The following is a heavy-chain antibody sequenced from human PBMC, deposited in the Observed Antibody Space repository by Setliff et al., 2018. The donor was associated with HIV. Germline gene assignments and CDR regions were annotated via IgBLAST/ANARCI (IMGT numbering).Heavy chain of an antibody. V-gene: IGHV1-69*10. D-gene: IGHD1-26*01. CDR2: IISILEIT. CDR3: ARVKSGRYPNDAFDI. J-gene: IGHJ3*02. Sequence: SVKVSCKASGGTSSTHAMNWVRQAPGQGPEWMGQIISILEITDYAQKFQGRLTITADEPTNTIYMELSGLRSEDTAVYYCARVKSGRYPNDAFDIWGQGTMVTV. CDR1: GGTSSTHA.